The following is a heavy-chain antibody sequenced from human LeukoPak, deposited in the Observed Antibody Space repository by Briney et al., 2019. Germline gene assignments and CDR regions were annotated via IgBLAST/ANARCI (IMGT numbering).Heavy chain of an antibody. Sequence: SETLSLTCTVSGGSISSYYWSWVRQPPGKGLEWIGFVYYTGSTNYSPSLKSRVTISVDTSKNQFSLKLSSVTAADTAVYYCARDTPSGYYYYYMDVWGKGTTVTVSS. J-gene: IGHJ6*03. CDR2: VYYTGST. CDR1: GGSISSYY. CDR3: ARDTPSGYYYYYMDV. V-gene: IGHV4-59*12.